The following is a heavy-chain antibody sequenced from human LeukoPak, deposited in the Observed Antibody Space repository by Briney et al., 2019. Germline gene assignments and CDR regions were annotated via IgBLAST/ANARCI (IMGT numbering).Heavy chain of an antibody. CDR2: INPNSGGT. CDR3: ARDSATVTTPYFDH. Sequence: ASVKVSCKASGYTFTGYYMHWVRQAPGQGLEWMGWINPNSGGTNYAQRFQGWVTMTRDTSINTAYMELSRLRSDDTAVYYCARDSATVTTPYFDHWGQGTLVTVPS. J-gene: IGHJ4*02. CDR1: GYTFTGYY. D-gene: IGHD4-17*01. V-gene: IGHV1-2*04.